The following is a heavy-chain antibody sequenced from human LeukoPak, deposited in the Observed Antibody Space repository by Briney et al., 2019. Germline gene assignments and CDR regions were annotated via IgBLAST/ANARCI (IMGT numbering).Heavy chain of an antibody. CDR1: GGSFSGYY. CDR2: INHSGST. J-gene: IGHJ4*02. CDR3: ARELPYCSGGSCYSFDY. Sequence: SETLSLTCAVYGGSFSGYYWSWVRQPPGKGLEWIGEINHSGSTNYNPYLTSRVTISVDTSKNQFTLKLSSVTAADTAVYYSARELPYCSGGSCYSFDYWGQGTLVTVSS. D-gene: IGHD2-15*01. V-gene: IGHV4-34*01.